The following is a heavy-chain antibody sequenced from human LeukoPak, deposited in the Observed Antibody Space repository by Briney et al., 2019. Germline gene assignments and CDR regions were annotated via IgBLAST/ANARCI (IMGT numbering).Heavy chain of an antibody. CDR2: IKDDDSDT. J-gene: IGHJ5*01. Sequence: GGSLRLSCAASGFTFRSYWMHWVRHAPGKGLVWVARIKDDDSDTHYADSVRGRFTISRDNTKNTLYLQMNKLRAEDTAVFFCTPIRPDSWGHGTLVTVSS. CDR1: GFTFRSYW. V-gene: IGHV3-74*01. CDR3: TPIRPDS. D-gene: IGHD6-6*01.